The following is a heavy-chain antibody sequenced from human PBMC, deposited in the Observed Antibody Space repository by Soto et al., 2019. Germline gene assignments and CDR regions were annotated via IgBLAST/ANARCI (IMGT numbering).Heavy chain of an antibody. D-gene: IGHD3-16*02. J-gene: IGHJ4*02. CDR2: IYYSGST. V-gene: IGHV4-39*01. CDR1: GGSIRSSSYY. Sequence: ETLSLTCTVSGGSIRSSSYYWGCIRQPPGKGLEWIGSIYYSGSTYYNPSLKSRVTISVDTSKNQFSLKLSSVTAADTAVYYCASSYYDYIWGSYRFSRVDYWGQGTLVTVSS. CDR3: ASSYYDYIWGSYRFSRVDY.